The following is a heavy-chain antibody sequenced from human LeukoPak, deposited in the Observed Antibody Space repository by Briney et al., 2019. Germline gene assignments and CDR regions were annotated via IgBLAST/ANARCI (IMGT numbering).Heavy chain of an antibody. D-gene: IGHD3-3*01. CDR3: ASTVHGSTTDSEGYYPKWFDP. CDR1: GSAFSRLT. Sequence: GGSLRLSCAASGSAFSRLTMNWFRQSPGKGLEWVSSISTRSNYIYYADSVKGRFNISRDNTKNSLFLDMTSLRDDDTAVYYCASTVHGSTTDSEGYYPKWFDPWGQGTLVTVSS. CDR2: ISTRSNYI. V-gene: IGHV3-21*01. J-gene: IGHJ5*01.